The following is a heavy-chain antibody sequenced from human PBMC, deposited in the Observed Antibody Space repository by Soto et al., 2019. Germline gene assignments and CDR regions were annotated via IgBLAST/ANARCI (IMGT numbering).Heavy chain of an antibody. CDR1: GVTFSSYW. J-gene: IGHJ6*02. CDR3: ARDRGFGSPYYYYGMDV. CDR2: INSDGSST. Sequence: GGSLRLSCAASGVTFSSYWMHWVRQAPGKGLVWVSRINSDGSSTSYADSVKGRFTISRDNAKNTLYLQMNSLRAEDTAVYYCARDRGFGSPYYYYGMDVWGQGTTVTVSS. V-gene: IGHV3-74*01. D-gene: IGHD3-10*01.